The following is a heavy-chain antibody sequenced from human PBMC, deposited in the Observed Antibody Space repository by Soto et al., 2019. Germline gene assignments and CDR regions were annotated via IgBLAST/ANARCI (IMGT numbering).Heavy chain of an antibody. CDR2: INPSGGST. CDR3: ARARSWHNWTQYYVHY. D-gene: IGHD1-20*01. Sequence: QVQLVQSGAEVKKPGASVKVSCKASGYTFTSYYMHWVRQAPGQGLEWMGIINPSGGSTSYAQKFQRRVTKTRDPTNTTLNMELSSLKSSDTAVYYCARARSWHNWTQYYVHYWGQGTLFTVSS. J-gene: IGHJ4*02. CDR1: GYTFTSYY. V-gene: IGHV1-46*01.